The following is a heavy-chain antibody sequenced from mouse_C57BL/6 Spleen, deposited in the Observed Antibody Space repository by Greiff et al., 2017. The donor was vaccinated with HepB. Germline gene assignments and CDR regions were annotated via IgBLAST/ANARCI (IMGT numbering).Heavy chain of an antibody. CDR2: ISYDGSN. V-gene: IGHV3-6*01. CDR3: AREDDYYAMDY. J-gene: IGHJ4*01. Sequence: EVQLQESGPGLVKPSQSLSLTCSVTGYSITSGYYWNWIRQFPGNKLEWMGYISYDGSNNYNPSLKNRISFTRDTSKNQFFLKLNSVTTEDTATYYCAREDDYYAMDYWGQGTSVTVSS. CDR1: GYSITSGYY.